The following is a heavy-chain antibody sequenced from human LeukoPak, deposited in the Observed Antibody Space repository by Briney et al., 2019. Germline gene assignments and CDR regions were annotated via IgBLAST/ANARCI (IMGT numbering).Heavy chain of an antibody. D-gene: IGHD3-10*01. CDR2: IYHSGGT. V-gene: IGHV4-38-2*02. Sequence: PSETLSLTCTVSGDSISCDHYWGWIRQPPGQTLEWIGNIYHSGGTFYKASLRSRVTMSVDTSKNQFSLRLTSATAADTAVYYCARHIYPDGSPFDSWGQGTLVTVSS. J-gene: IGHJ4*02. CDR1: GDSISCDHY. CDR3: ARHIYPDGSPFDS.